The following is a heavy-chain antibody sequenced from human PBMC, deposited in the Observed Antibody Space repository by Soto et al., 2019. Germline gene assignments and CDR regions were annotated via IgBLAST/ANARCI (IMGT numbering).Heavy chain of an antibody. Sequence: QLQLQESGPGLVKPSETLSLTCTVPGGSISSNSYYWGWIRQPPGKGLEWIGSIFYSGSPYYNPSLKIRVTISLATSKNQLSLKLSSVTAADTAVYYCARNRCSSGTDCYPRGHVFDIWGQGTMVTVSS. D-gene: IGHD2-21*02. CDR3: ARNRCSSGTDCYPRGHVFDI. CDR1: GGSISSNSYY. V-gene: IGHV4-39*01. CDR2: IFYSGSP. J-gene: IGHJ3*02.